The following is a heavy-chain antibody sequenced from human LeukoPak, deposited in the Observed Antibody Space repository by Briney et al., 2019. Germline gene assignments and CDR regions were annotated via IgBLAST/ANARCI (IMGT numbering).Heavy chain of an antibody. D-gene: IGHD3-16*01. CDR1: GFTFSSYG. CDR3: AKDRVWGYASNFDY. CDR2: ISGSGGST. J-gene: IGHJ4*02. Sequence: GGSLRLSRAASGFTFSSYGMSWVRQAPGKGLEWVSAISGSGGSTYYADSVKGRFTISRDNSKNTLYLQMNSLRAEDTAVYFCAKDRVWGYASNFDYWGRGTLVAVSS. V-gene: IGHV3-23*01.